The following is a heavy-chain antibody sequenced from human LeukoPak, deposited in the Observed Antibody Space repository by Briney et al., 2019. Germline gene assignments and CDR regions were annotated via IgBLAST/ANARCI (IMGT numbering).Heavy chain of an antibody. CDR2: IYHSGST. D-gene: IGHD3-10*01. Sequence: SETLSLTCTVSGYSISSGYYWGWIRQPPGKGLEWIGSIYHSGSTYYNPSLKSRVTISVDTSKNQFSLKLSSVTAADTAVYYCARGSGVLWFGELTPDHSLNWFDPWGQGTLVTVSS. J-gene: IGHJ5*02. V-gene: IGHV4-38-2*02. CDR1: GYSISSGYY. CDR3: ARGSGVLWFGELTPDHSLNWFDP.